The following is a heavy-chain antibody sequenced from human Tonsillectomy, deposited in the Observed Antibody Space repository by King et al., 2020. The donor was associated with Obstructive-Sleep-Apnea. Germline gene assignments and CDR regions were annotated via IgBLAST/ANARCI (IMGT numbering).Heavy chain of an antibody. J-gene: IGHJ4*02. D-gene: IGHD4-17*01. CDR2: ISYDGSNK. CDR3: ARGSYGDDGTYYFDY. Sequence: VQLVESGGGVVQPGRSLRLSCAASGFTFSSYAMHWVRQAPGKGLEWVAVISYDGSNKYYADSVKGRFTISRDNSKNTLYLQMNSLRAEDTAVYYCARGSYGDDGTYYFDYWGQGTLVTVSS. CDR1: GFTFSSYA. V-gene: IGHV3-30*04.